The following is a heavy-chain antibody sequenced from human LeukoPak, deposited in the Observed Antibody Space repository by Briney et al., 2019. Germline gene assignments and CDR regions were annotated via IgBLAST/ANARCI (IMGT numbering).Heavy chain of an antibody. CDR3: ARAVEATQGGHYYYYYMDV. D-gene: IGHD1-26*01. CDR1: GGSISTYY. V-gene: IGHV4-59*01. CDR2: IYYSGST. Sequence: SETLSLACTVSGGSISTYYWTWIRQPPGKGLEWIGNIYYSGSTNYNPSLKSRVTISLDTSKNQFSLKLTSVTAADTAVYYCARAVEATQGGHYYYYYMDVWGKGATVTVSS. J-gene: IGHJ6*03.